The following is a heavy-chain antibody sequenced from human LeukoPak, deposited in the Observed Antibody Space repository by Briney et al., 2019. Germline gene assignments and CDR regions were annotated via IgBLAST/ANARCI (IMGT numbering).Heavy chain of an antibody. CDR3: ARVSFREQLVDY. J-gene: IGHJ4*02. CDR1: GYTFTSYG. CDR2: ISAYNGNT. D-gene: IGHD6-13*01. Sequence: ASVKVSCKASGYTFTSYGISWVRQAPGQGLEWMGWISAYNGNTNYAQKLQGRVTMTTDTSTSTAYMELRSLRSDDTAVCYCARVSFREQLVDYWGQGTLVTVSS. V-gene: IGHV1-18*01.